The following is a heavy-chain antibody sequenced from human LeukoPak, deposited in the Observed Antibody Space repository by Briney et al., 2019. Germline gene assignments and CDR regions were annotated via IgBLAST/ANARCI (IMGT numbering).Heavy chain of an antibody. CDR3: ARDRSIAAHTQSDY. V-gene: IGHV1-46*01. J-gene: IGHJ4*02. Sequence: ASVKVSCKASGYTFTGYYMHWVRQAPGQGLEWVGIINPSAGSTSYAQKFQGRVTMTRDTSTSTVYMELSSLRSEDTAVYYCARDRSIAAHTQSDYWGQGTLVTVSS. CDR1: GYTFTGYY. D-gene: IGHD6-6*01. CDR2: INPSAGST.